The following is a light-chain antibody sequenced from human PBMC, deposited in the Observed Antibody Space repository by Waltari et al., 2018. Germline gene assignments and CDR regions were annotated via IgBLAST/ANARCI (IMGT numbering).Light chain of an antibody. V-gene: IGLV1-44*01. J-gene: IGLJ3*02. Sequence: QSVLTQPPSASGTPGQRVTIPCSGSSSTIGSTPVNWYQQLPGTAPKLLIYNNDQRPSGVPDRFAGSKSGTSASLAISGLQSEDEADYYCAAWDDSLNGWVFGGGTKLTVL. CDR3: AAWDDSLNGWV. CDR1: SSTIGSTP. CDR2: NND.